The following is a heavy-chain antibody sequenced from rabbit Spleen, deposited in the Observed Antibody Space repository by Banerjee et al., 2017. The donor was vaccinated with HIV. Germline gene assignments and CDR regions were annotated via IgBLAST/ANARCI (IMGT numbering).Heavy chain of an antibody. CDR2: IYAGSSGNT. V-gene: IGHV1S40*01. J-gene: IGHJ6*01. Sequence: QSLEESGGDLVKPGASLTLTCTASGVSFSSNSYVCWVRQAPGKGLEWIACIYAGSSGNTYSATWAKGRFTISKTSSTTVTLQMTSLTAADTATYFCARDTGSSFSTYGMDLWGPGTLVTVS. D-gene: IGHD8-1*01. CDR1: GVSFSSNSY. CDR3: ARDTGSSFSTYGMDL.